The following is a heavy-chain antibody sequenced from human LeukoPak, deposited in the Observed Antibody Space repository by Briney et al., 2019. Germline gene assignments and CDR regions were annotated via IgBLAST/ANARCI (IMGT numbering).Heavy chain of an antibody. V-gene: IGHV4-59*01. CDR2: IYYSGST. CDR3: ARDRWYYRSAYGMDV. Sequence: PSETLSLTCTVSGGSINNYYWSWVRQPPGKGLEWIGYIYYSGSTNYNPSLKSRVTISVDTSKNQFSLKLSSVTAADPAVYYCARDRWYYRSAYGMDVWGHGTTVTVSS. J-gene: IGHJ6*02. CDR1: GGSINNYY. D-gene: IGHD3-10*01.